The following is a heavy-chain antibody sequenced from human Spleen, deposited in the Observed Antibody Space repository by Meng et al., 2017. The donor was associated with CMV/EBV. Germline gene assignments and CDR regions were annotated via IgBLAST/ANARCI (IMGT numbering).Heavy chain of an antibody. CDR2: IYHSGST. D-gene: IGHD2-15*01. Sequence: SEILSLTCTVSGYSISSGYYWGWIRQPPGKGLEWIGSIYHSGSTYYSPSLKSRVTISVDTSRNQFSLKVTSVTAADTALYYCARGGVVMVADDWYFDLWGRGTLVTVSS. CDR3: ARGGVVMVADDWYFDL. V-gene: IGHV4-38-2*02. CDR1: GYSISSGYY. J-gene: IGHJ2*01.